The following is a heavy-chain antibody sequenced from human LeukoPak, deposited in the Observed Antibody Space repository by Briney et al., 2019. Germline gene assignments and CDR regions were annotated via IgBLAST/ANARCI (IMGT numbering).Heavy chain of an antibody. Sequence: PGGPLRLSCAASGFTFSNYEMNWVRQAPGKGLEWVSYISRSSGSSIYYADSVKGRFTISRDNAKNSLYLQMNSLRAEDTAVYYCARDSSGRYYFDYWGQGILVTVSS. D-gene: IGHD6-19*01. J-gene: IGHJ4*02. CDR3: ARDSSGRYYFDY. V-gene: IGHV3-48*03. CDR2: ISRSSGSSI. CDR1: GFTFSNYE.